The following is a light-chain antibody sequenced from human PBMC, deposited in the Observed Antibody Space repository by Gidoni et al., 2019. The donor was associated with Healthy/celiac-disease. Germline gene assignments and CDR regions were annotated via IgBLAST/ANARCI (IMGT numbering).Light chain of an antibody. Sequence: EIVLTQSPATLSLSPGERATLSCRASQSVSSYLAWYQQKPGQAPRLLIYDASNRAPGIPARFSGSGSGTDFTLTISSLEPEDFAVYYCQQRSNFALTFGGGTKVEIK. J-gene: IGKJ4*01. V-gene: IGKV3-11*01. CDR2: DAS. CDR1: QSVSSY. CDR3: QQRSNFALT.